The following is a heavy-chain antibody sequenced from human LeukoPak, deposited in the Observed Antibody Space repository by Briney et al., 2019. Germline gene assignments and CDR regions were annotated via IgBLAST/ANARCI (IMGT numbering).Heavy chain of an antibody. D-gene: IGHD3-10*01. J-gene: IGHJ6*02. CDR2: ISFDGSTT. CDR3: ARDQSITMVRGDLFHRWGMDV. V-gene: IGHV3-30-3*01. CDR1: GFTFSSYA. Sequence: GGSLRLSCAASGFTFSSYAMHWVRQAPGKGLEWGSVISFDGSTTYYADSVKGRFTISRDNSKNTLYLQMNSLRAEDTAVYYCARDQSITMVRGDLFHRWGMDVWGQGTTVTVSS.